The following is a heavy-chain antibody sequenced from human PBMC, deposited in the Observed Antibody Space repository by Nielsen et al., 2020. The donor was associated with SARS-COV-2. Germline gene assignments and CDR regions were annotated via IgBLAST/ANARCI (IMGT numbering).Heavy chain of an antibody. V-gene: IGHV3-49*03. CDR2: IRSKAYGGTT. CDR1: GFTFGDYA. CDR3: TLWYGMDV. J-gene: IGHJ6*02. Sequence: GESLKISCTASGFTFGDYAMSWFRRAPGKGLEWVGFIRSKAYGGTTEYAASVKGRFTISRDDSKSIAYLQMNSLKTEDTAVYYCTLWYGMDVWGQGTTVTVSS.